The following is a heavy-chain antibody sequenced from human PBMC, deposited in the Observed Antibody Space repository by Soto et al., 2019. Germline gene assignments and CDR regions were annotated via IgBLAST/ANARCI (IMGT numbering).Heavy chain of an antibody. V-gene: IGHV1-69*12. Sequence: QVQLVQSGAEVKKPGSSVKVSCKASGGTFSSYAVSWVRQAPGQGLELMGEIIPIFGTANYAQKFQGRVMITADESTSTAYMELSSLRSEDTAVYYCARDRGPSSGYYPYWFDPWGQGTLVTVSS. CDR1: GGTFSSYA. D-gene: IGHD3-22*01. CDR2: IIPIFGTA. J-gene: IGHJ5*02. CDR3: ARDRGPSSGYYPYWFDP.